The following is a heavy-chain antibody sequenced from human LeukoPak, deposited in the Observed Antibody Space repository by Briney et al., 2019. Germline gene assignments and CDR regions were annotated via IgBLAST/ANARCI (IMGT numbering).Heavy chain of an antibody. CDR2: IYYTGST. V-gene: IGHV4-30-4*01. D-gene: IGHD3-3*01. J-gene: IGHJ4*02. CDR3: ASVMNGVVKFDF. CDR1: GASISSGAYY. Sequence: SQTLSLTCTVSGASISSGAYYWSWIRQPPGTGLEWIGYIYYTGSTYYNPSLKSRITISLDTSKNQFSLMLSSVTAADTAVYYCASVMNGVVKFDFWGQGTLVTVSS.